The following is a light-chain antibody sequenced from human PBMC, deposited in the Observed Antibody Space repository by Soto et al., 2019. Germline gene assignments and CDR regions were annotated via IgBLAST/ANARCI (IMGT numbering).Light chain of an antibody. CDR3: QQSYSTLSIT. J-gene: IGKJ5*01. Sequence: IQMTQSPYSLSASVGDRVTITCRASQSISSYLNWYQQKPGKAPKLLIYAASSLQSGVPSRFSGSGSGTDFTLTISSLQPKDFATYYCQQSYSTLSITFGHGTRLEIK. CDR1: QSISSY. V-gene: IGKV1-39*01. CDR2: AAS.